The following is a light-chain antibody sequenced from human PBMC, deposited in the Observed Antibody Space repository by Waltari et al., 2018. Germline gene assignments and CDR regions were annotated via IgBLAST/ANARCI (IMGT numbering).Light chain of an antibody. V-gene: IGKV3-11*01. J-gene: IGKJ5*01. CDR2: DAS. CDR1: QSVSSY. CDR3: QQYNTWPIT. Sequence: SGRASQSVSSYLAWYQQKSGQAPRLLIYDASKRAAGNPARFSGSGSGTDFTLTISSLESEDFAVYYCQQYNTWPITFGQGTRL.